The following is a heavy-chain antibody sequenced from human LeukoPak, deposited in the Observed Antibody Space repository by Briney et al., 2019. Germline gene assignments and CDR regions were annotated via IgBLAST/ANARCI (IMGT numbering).Heavy chain of an antibody. CDR1: GFTFSSYG. D-gene: IGHD6-19*01. CDR2: ISYDGSNK. J-gene: IGHJ4*02. CDR3: AKDLKKKVAVAGTGDDFDY. Sequence: GGSLGLSCAASGFTFSSYGMHWVRQAPGKGLEWVAVISYDGSNKYYADSVKGRFTISRDNSKNTLYLQMNSLRAEDTAVYYCAKDLKKKVAVAGTGDDFDYWGQGTLVTVSS. V-gene: IGHV3-30*18.